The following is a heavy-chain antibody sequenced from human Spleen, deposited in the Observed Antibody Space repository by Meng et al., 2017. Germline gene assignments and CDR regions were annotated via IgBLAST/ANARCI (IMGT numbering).Heavy chain of an antibody. CDR2: INHSGST. Sequence: QRQGTGPGPGLVKPSETLSLTCTVSGGSISSSSYYWSWIRQPPGKGLEWIGEINHSGSTNYNPSLESRATISVDTSQNNLSLKLSSVTAADSAVYYCARGPTTMAHDFDYWGQGTLVTVSS. V-gene: IGHV4-39*02. CDR3: ARGPTTMAHDFDY. D-gene: IGHD4-11*01. J-gene: IGHJ4*02. CDR1: GGSISSSSYY.